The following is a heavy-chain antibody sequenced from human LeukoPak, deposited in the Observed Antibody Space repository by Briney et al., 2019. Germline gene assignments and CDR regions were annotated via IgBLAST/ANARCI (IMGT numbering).Heavy chain of an antibody. CDR3: ARQNFQLALPFDP. D-gene: IGHD2-2*01. Sequence: SETLSLTCTVSGGSISSNSYYWGWIRQPPGKGLEWIGEINHSGSTNYNPSLKSRVTISVDTSKNQFSLKLSSVTAADTAVYYCARQNFQLALPFDPWGQGTLVTVSS. CDR1: GGSISSNSYY. J-gene: IGHJ5*02. CDR2: INHSGST. V-gene: IGHV4-39*01.